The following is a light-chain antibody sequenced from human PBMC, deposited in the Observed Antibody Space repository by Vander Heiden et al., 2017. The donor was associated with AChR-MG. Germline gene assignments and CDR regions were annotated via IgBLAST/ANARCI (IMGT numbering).Light chain of an antibody. V-gene: IGKV1-16*01. J-gene: IGKJ4*01. CDR3: QQYYGYPLT. CDR1: QGITNS. CDR2: DAS. Sequence: DIQMTQSPSSLSASVGDKVTITCRARQGITNSLAWLQQKPGKAPKSLIYDASSLQRGVPSRFSGSGSGTEFTFTISSLQPEDFATYYCQQYYGYPLTFGGGTKVEIK.